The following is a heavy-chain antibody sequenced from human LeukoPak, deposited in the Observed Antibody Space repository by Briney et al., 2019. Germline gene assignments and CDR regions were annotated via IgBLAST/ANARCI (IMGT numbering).Heavy chain of an antibody. CDR1: GFTFSSYG. D-gene: IGHD3-22*01. Sequence: GGSLRLSCAASGFTFSSYGMHWVRQAPGKGLEWVAVISYDGSNKYYADSVKGRFTISRDNSKNTLYLQMNSLRAEDTAVYYCVSPSSPLVWLLPYFDYWGQGTLVTVSS. CDR2: ISYDGSNK. V-gene: IGHV3-30*03. CDR3: VSPSSPLVWLLPYFDY. J-gene: IGHJ4*02.